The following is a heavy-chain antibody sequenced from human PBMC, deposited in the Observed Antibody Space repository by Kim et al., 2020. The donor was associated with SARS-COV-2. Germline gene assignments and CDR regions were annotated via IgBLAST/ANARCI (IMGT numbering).Heavy chain of an antibody. D-gene: IGHD3-10*01. CDR2: INHRGRT. V-gene: IGHV4-34*01. Sequence: SETLSLTCAVYGGSFSGYYWSWIRQPPGKGLEWIGEINHRGRTNYNPSLKSRVTISVDTSKNQFSLKLTSVTAADAALYFCARRVSNTSGRGGRYFDLWG. CDR1: GGSFSGYY. CDR3: ARRVSNTSGRGGRYFDL. J-gene: IGHJ3*01.